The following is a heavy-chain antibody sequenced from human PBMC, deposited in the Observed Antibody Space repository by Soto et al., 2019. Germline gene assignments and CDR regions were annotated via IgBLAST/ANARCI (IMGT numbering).Heavy chain of an antibody. CDR2: AYYSEST. Sequence: PSETLPLPWSVAGGSSRGSTDQCCWIRNPPRRGLDWIGRAYYSESTYYNPSLKSRVTISVDTSKNQFSLRASSVTAADTAVYYCARHRNWKVDYWGQGTLVTVSS. J-gene: IGHJ4*02. V-gene: IGHV4-39*01. CDR3: ARHRNWKVDY. D-gene: IGHD1-1*01. CDR1: GGSSRGSTDQ.